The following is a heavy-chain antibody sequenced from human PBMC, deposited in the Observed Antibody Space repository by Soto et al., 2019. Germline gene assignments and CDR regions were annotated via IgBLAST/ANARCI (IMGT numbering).Heavy chain of an antibody. CDR1: GGSISSGDYY. J-gene: IGHJ3*02. D-gene: IGHD2-21*02. V-gene: IGHV4-30-4*01. CDR3: ARGDVVVTAPKKVDAFDI. CDR2: IYYSGST. Sequence: QVQLQESGPGLVKPSQTLSLTCTVSGGSISSGDYYWSWIRQPPGKGLEWIGYIYYSGSTYYNPSLKSRVTISVDTSKNQFSLKLSSVTAADTAVYYCARGDVVVTAPKKVDAFDIWGQGTMVTVSS.